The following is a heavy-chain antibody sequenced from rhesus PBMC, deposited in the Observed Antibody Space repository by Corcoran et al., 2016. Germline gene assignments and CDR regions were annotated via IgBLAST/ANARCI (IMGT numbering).Heavy chain of an antibody. CDR1: GASISSSY. CDR3: AKAGKATDFDF. Sequence: QVQLQESGPGLVKPSETLSLTCAVSGASISSSYWSWLRQAPGKGLEWIGRISGSSGSADYSPSLRSRVAISIDTSKNQVSLNLVSVTAADTAVYYCAKAGKATDFDFWGQGVLVTVSS. CDR2: ISGSSGSA. V-gene: IGHV4S2*01. J-gene: IGHJ4*01. D-gene: IGHD1-44*01.